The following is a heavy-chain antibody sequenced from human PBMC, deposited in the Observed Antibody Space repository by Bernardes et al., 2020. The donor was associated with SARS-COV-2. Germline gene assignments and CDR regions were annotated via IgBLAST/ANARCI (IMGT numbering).Heavy chain of an antibody. CDR1: GFTFSSYW. V-gene: IGHV3-74*01. Sequence: GGSLRLSCAASGFTFSSYWMHWVRQAPGKGRVWVARINSHGSSTIYADSVKGRFTISRDNAKNRLYLQMNSLRVEDTAVYYCARDAYSGSYYDNWGQGTLLTVSS. D-gene: IGHD1-26*01. CDR2: INSHGSST. CDR3: ARDAYSGSYYDN. J-gene: IGHJ4*02.